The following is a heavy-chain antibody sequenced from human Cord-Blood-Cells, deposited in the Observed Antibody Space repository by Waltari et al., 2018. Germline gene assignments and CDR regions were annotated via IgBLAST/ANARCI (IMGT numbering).Heavy chain of an antibody. CDR1: GGSISSYY. Sequence: QVQLQESGPGLVKPSETLSLTCTVSGGSISSYYWSWIRQPPGKGLEWIGYIYYSGSTNDNPSLKSRVTISVDTSKNQFSLKLSSVTAADTAVYYCARDRWYFDLWGRGTLVTVSS. CDR2: IYYSGST. CDR3: ARDRWYFDL. J-gene: IGHJ2*01. V-gene: IGHV4-59*01.